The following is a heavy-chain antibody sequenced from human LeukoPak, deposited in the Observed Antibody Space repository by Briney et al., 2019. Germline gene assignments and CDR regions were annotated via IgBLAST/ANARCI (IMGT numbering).Heavy chain of an antibody. D-gene: IGHD4-17*01. V-gene: IGHV3-7*01. CDR1: GFTSSSYW. CDR2: IKQDGSEK. Sequence: PGGSLRLSCAASGFTSSSYWMSWVRQAPGKGLEWVANIKQDGSEKYYVDSVKGRFTISRDNAKNSLHLQMNSLRAEDAAVYYCARDYGDYWGQGTLVTVSS. CDR3: ARDYGDY. J-gene: IGHJ4*02.